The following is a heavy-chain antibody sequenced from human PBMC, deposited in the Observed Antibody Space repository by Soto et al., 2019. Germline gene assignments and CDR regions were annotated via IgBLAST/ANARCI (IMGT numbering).Heavy chain of an antibody. CDR3: ARGVDYYGMDV. D-gene: IGHD2-15*01. V-gene: IGHV5-51*01. CDR2: IYPGDSDT. CDR1: GYSFTGYW. Sequence: GESKKISWKGSGYSFTGYWSGWVRQLPGKGLEWMGIIYPGDSDTRYSPSFQGQVTISADKSISTAYLQWSSLKASDTAMDYGARGVDYYGMDVWGQGTTVIVSS. J-gene: IGHJ6*01.